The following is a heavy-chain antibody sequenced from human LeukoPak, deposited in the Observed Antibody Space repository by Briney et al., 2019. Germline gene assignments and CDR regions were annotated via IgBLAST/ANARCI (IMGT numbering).Heavy chain of an antibody. CDR1: GGSISSGGYY. D-gene: IGHD3-16*01. Sequence: PSQTLSLTCTVSGGSISSGGYYWSWIRQPPGKGLEWIGEINHSGSTNYNPSLKSRVTISVDTSKNQFSLKLSSVTAADTAVYYCASINRGLAVLWGLGPVDYWGQGTLVTVSS. CDR2: INHSGST. V-gene: IGHV4-30-2*01. J-gene: IGHJ4*02. CDR3: ASINRGLAVLWGLGPVDY.